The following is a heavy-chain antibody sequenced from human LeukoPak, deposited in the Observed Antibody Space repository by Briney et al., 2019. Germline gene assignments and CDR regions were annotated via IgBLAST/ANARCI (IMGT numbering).Heavy chain of an antibody. Sequence: GASVKVSCKASGYTFTGYYMHWVRQAPGQGLEWMGWINPNSGGTNYAQKLQGRVTMTRDTSISTAYMELSRLRSDDTAVYYCARGSSRWLTPLWWFDPWGQGTLVTVSS. D-gene: IGHD5-24*01. J-gene: IGHJ5*02. V-gene: IGHV1-2*02. CDR1: GYTFTGYY. CDR3: ARGSSRWLTPLWWFDP. CDR2: INPNSGGT.